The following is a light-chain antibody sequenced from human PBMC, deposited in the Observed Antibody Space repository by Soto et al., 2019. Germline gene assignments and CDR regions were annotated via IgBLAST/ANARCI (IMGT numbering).Light chain of an antibody. J-gene: IGKJ2*01. CDR3: QHYGRSPLLYT. Sequence: EIVLTQSPGTLSLSPGERATLFCRTSQSVDSNFLAWYQQKPGQAPRLLVYGSSARAAGVPDRFLGSGSGTVFTLTITRLEPEDFAVYFCQHYGRSPLLYTFGQGTKLGVK. CDR1: QSVDSNF. CDR2: GSS. V-gene: IGKV3-20*01.